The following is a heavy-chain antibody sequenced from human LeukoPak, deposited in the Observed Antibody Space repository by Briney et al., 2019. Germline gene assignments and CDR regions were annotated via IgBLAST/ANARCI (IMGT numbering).Heavy chain of an antibody. V-gene: IGHV4-39*01. CDR3: ARRQLRYFDWLLYGNFDY. CDR1: GGSISSSSYY. Sequence: SETLSLTCTVSGGSISSSSYYWGWIRQPPGKGLEWIGSIYYSGSTYYNPSLKSRVTISVDTSKNQFSLKLSSVTAADTAVYCCARRQLRYFDWLLYGNFDYWGQGTLVTVSS. D-gene: IGHD3-9*01. J-gene: IGHJ4*02. CDR2: IYYSGST.